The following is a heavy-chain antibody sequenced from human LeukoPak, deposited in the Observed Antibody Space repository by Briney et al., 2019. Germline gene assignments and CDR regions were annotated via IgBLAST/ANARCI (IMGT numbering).Heavy chain of an antibody. CDR3: ARDVSYDSSGDAFDI. J-gene: IGHJ3*02. CDR2: VSTAGSFI. V-gene: IGHV3-21*01. D-gene: IGHD3-22*01. CDR1: GFTFSSYG. Sequence: GGSLRLSCAASGFTFSSYGMHWVRQAPGKGLEWVSSVSTAGSFIYYADSVKGRFTISRDNAQNSLFLQMRSLRADDTAVYYCARDVSYDSSGDAFDIWGQGTMVTVSS.